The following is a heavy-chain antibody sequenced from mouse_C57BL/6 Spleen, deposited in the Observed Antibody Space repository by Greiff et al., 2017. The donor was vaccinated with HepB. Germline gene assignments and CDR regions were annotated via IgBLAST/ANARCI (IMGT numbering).Heavy chain of an antibody. D-gene: IGHD1-1*01. V-gene: IGHV3-6*01. CDR2: ISYDGSN. CDR1: GYSITSGYY. J-gene: IGHJ2*01. Sequence: VQLQQSGPGLVKPSQSLSLTCSVTGYSITSGYYWNWIRQFPGNKLEWMGYISYDGSNNYNPSLKNRISITRDTSKNQFFLKLNSVTTEDTATYYCASTYYYGFDYWGQGTTLTVSS. CDR3: ASTYYYGFDY.